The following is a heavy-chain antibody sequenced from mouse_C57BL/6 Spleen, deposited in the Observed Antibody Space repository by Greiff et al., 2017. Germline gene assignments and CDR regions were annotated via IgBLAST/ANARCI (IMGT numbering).Heavy chain of an antibody. V-gene: IGHV5-16*01. CDR3: ARDEILLRYFDV. CDR2: INYDGSST. CDR1: GFTFSDYY. Sequence: EVKVVESEGGLVQPGSSMKLSCTASGFTFSDYYMAWVRQVPEKGLEWVANINYDGSSTYYLDSLKSRFIISRDNAKNILYLQMSSLKSEDTATYYCARDEILLRYFDVWGTGTTVTVSS. D-gene: IGHD1-1*01. J-gene: IGHJ1*03.